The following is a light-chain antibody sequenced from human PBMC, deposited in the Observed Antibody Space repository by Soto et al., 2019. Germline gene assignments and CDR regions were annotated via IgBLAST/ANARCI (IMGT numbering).Light chain of an antibody. CDR2: AAS. CDR1: ESISSSY. Sequence: EIVLTQSPGTLSLSPGEGDTLSCRASESISSSYLAWYQQRPGQSPRLLIYAASSRAAGIPDRFSGSGSGADFTLTIIRLEPEDFAVYYCQLYGGSHMFSFGQGTKLQIK. J-gene: IGKJ2*01. CDR3: QLYGGSHMFS. V-gene: IGKV3-20*01.